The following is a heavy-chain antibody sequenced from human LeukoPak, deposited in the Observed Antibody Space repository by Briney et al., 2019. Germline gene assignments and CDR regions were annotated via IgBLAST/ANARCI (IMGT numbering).Heavy chain of an antibody. D-gene: IGHD2-15*01. Sequence: GRSLRLSCAASGFTFDDYAMHWVRRAPGKGLEWVSGISWNSGSIGYADSVKGRFTISRDNAKNSLYLQMNSLRAEDTALYYCAKDVFVVGYCSGGSCGPLDYWGQGTLVTVSS. CDR3: AKDVFVVGYCSGGSCGPLDY. J-gene: IGHJ4*02. CDR1: GFTFDDYA. V-gene: IGHV3-9*01. CDR2: ISWNSGSI.